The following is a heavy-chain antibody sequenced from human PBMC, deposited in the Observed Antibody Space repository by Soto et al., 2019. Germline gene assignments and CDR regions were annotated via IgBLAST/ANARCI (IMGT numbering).Heavy chain of an antibody. V-gene: IGHV3-7*01. CDR1: GFTFSTYW. CDR2: IKQDESEK. Sequence: EVQLVESGGGLVQPGGSLRLSCAASGFTFSTYWMSWVRQAPGKGLEWVANIKQDESEKYHVDFVKGRFTISGDNAKNSLYLQMNSLRAEDTAVYYCARDSYWSSDYWGQGTLVTVSS. D-gene: IGHD2-8*02. CDR3: ARDSYWSSDY. J-gene: IGHJ4*02.